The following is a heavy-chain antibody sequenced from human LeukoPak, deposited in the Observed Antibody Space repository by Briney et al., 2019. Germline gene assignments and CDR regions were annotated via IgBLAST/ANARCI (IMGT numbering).Heavy chain of an antibody. J-gene: IGHJ4*02. CDR3: AKSHSAAQRGYFDY. Sequence: GGSLGLSCAASGFTFTTYAMSWVRQAPGKGLEWLSTISNTGDNTYFADSVKGRFTISRDNSKNLVYLHMNSLRAEDTAVYYCAKSHSAAQRGYFDYWGQGTLVTVSS. D-gene: IGHD6-13*01. CDR2: ISNTGDNT. V-gene: IGHV3-23*01. CDR1: GFTFTTYA.